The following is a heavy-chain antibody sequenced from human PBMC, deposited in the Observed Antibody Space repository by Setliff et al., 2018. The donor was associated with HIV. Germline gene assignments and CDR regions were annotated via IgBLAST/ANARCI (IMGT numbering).Heavy chain of an antibody. CDR1: GGSFSGYY. J-gene: IGHJ4*02. Sequence: SETLSLTCAVYGGSFSGYYWSWIRQPPGKGLEWIGEINHSGSTNYNPSLKSRVTISVDTSKNQFSLKLSSVTAADTAAYFCARVSTDYVWGSFLSSGPYYFDFWGQGALVTVSS. D-gene: IGHD3-16*01. V-gene: IGHV4-34*01. CDR2: INHSGST. CDR3: ARVSTDYVWGSFLSSGPYYFDF.